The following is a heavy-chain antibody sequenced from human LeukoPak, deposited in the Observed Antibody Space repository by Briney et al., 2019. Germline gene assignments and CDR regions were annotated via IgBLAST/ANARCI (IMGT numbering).Heavy chain of an antibody. D-gene: IGHD2-15*01. V-gene: IGHV4-61*02. Sequence: SETLSLTCTVSGGSISSGSYYWSWIRQPAGKGLEWIGCIYNTGGTNYNPSLKSRVTISVDTSKSQFSLKLSSVTAADTAVYYCARGGGCSGGSCFGYWGQGTLVTVSS. CDR2: IYNTGGT. CDR1: GGSISSGSYY. J-gene: IGHJ4*02. CDR3: ARGGGCSGGSCFGY.